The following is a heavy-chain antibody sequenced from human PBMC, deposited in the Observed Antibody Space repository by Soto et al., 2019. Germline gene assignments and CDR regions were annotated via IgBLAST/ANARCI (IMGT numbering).Heavy chain of an antibody. CDR3: VRDIPKTVVTTDFDY. J-gene: IGHJ4*02. CDR2: ISYEGTNK. V-gene: IGHV3-30-3*01. CDR1: GFTFGHYV. D-gene: IGHD2-21*02. Sequence: QVQLVESGGGVVQPGTSLRLSCAASGFTFGHYVMHWVRQAPGKGLEWVAAISYEGTNKYYADSVKGRFTISRDNSKNTLYLQMNSLRAEDTAVYYCVRDIPKTVVTTDFDYWGQGTLVTVSS.